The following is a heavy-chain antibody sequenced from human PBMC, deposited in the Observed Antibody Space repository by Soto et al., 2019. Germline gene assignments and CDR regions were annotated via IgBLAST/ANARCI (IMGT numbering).Heavy chain of an antibody. J-gene: IGHJ6*02. CDR2: ISYDGSNK. V-gene: IGHV3-30-3*01. CDR3: ARDPIYCSGGSCYLQLYYYYGMDV. Sequence: QVQLVESGGGVVQPGRSLRLSCAASGFTFSSYAMHWVRQAPGKGLEWVAVISYDGSNKYYADSVKGRFTISRDNSKNTLYLQMNSLRAEDTAVYYCARDPIYCSGGSCYLQLYYYYGMDVWGHGTTVTVSS. D-gene: IGHD2-15*01. CDR1: GFTFSSYA.